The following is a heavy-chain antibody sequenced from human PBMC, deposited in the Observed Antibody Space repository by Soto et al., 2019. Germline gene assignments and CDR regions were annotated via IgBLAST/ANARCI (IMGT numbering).Heavy chain of an antibody. Sequence: GGSLRLSCAASGFTFSSYAMHWVRQAPGKGLEWVAVISYDGSNKYYADSVKGRFTISRDNSKNTLYLQMNSLRAEDTAVYYCASTPFYSSSASGYFDYWGQGTLVTVSS. D-gene: IGHD6-6*01. CDR2: ISYDGSNK. CDR1: GFTFSSYA. J-gene: IGHJ4*02. CDR3: ASTPFYSSSASGYFDY. V-gene: IGHV3-30-3*01.